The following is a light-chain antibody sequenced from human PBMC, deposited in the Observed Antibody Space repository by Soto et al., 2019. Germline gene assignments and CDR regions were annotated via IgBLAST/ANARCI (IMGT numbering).Light chain of an antibody. CDR1: QSVSSSY. Sequence: VMTQGPGPPCLRPYGRPTLTCRASQSVSSSYLAWYQQKPGQAPRLLIYGASSRATGIPDRFSGSGSGTDFTLTISSLEPEDFAVYYCQQSGCLIWPFGEGTKVDIK. CDR2: GAS. CDR3: QQSGCLIWP. V-gene: IGKV3-20*01. J-gene: IGKJ1*01.